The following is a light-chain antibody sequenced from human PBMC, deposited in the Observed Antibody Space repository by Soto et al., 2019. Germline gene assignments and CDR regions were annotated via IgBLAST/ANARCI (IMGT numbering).Light chain of an antibody. J-gene: IGLJ1*01. CDR1: SSDVGYYNY. CDR3: SSCTSSSSLLYV. CDR2: EVN. Sequence: QPVLTQPASVSGSPGQSITISCTGTSSDVGYYNYVSWYRQHPGKAPRLMIYEVNNRPSGVSSRFSGSKSGNTASLTISGLQAEDEADYYCSSCTSSSSLLYVFGTGTKLTVL. V-gene: IGLV2-14*01.